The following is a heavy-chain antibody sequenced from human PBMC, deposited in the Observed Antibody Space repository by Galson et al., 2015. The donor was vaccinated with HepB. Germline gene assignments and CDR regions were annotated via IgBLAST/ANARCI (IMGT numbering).Heavy chain of an antibody. CDR2: ISSSSNYI. CDR1: GLTFSDYS. V-gene: IGHV3-21*06. D-gene: IGHD2-15*01. Sequence: SLRLSCAASGLTFSDYSMSWVRQAPGKGLEWVSSISSSSNYIYYADSVRGRFTTSRDNAKNSLCLQMDSLRAEDTAMYYCARVDCSGAACQGFGMDVWGQGTAVTVSS. CDR3: ARVDCSGAACQGFGMDV. J-gene: IGHJ6*02.